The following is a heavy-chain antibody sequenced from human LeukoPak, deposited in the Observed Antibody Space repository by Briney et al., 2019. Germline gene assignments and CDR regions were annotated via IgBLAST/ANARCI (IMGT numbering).Heavy chain of an antibody. CDR2: IYYSGST. D-gene: IGHD2-2*01. CDR1: GGSISSYY. V-gene: IGHV4-59*12. Sequence: SETLCLTCTVSGGSISSYYWSWIRQPPGKGLEWIGYIYYSGSTNYNPSLKSRVTISVDTSKNQFSLKLSSVTAADTAVYYCARDYCPLASCHDAFDIWGQGTMVTVSS. J-gene: IGHJ3*02. CDR3: ARDYCPLASCHDAFDI.